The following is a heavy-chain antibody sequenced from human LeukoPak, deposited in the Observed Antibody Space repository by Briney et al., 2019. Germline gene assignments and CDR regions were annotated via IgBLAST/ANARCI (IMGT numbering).Heavy chain of an antibody. J-gene: IGHJ4*02. V-gene: IGHV3-48*02. D-gene: IGHD4-17*01. Sequence: GGSLRLSCVASGCTFTNYNMNWVRQAPGKGLEWVSNIRYSGVTMYYADSVKGRFTISRDNARNSLYLQMNSLRDEDTAVYYCVRDYDYAPDYWGQGTLVTVSS. CDR2: IRYSGVTM. CDR3: VRDYDYAPDY. CDR1: GCTFTNYN.